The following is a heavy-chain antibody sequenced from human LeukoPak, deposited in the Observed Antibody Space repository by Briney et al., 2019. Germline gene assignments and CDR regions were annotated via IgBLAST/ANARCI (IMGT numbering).Heavy chain of an antibody. CDR1: GDSISSGSFY. CDR3: ASIQLPAAMGLGYYYYMDV. J-gene: IGHJ6*03. CDR2: IYYSGST. Sequence: PSETLSLTCTVSGDSISSGSFYWGWIRQPPGKGLEWIGSIYYSGSTYYNPSLKSRVTISVNTSKNQFSLKLSSVTAADTAVYYCASIQLPAAMGLGYYYYMDVWGKGTTVTVSS. V-gene: IGHV4-39*07. D-gene: IGHD2-2*01.